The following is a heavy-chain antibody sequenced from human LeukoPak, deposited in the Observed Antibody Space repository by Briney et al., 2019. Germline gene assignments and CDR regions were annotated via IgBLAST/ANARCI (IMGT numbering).Heavy chain of an antibody. CDR2: ISWNRGST. D-gene: IGHD3-22*01. V-gene: IGHV3-9*01. CDR3: ARLSSGYDYSDC. Sequence: GRSLRLSCAASGFTFDDYAMHWVRQAPGKGLEWVSGISWNRGSTGYADSVKGRFTISRDNAKNSLYLQMNSLRAEDRALYYCARLSSGYDYSDCWGQGTLVIVSS. CDR1: GFTFDDYA. J-gene: IGHJ4*02.